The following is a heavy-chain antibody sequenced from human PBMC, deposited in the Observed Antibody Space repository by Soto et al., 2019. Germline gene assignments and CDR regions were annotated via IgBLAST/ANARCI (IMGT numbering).Heavy chain of an antibody. CDR1: GFTFSNAW. CDR3: TTDPWYTAVVKYYYFDY. Sequence: GGSLRLSCAASGFTFSNAWMSWVRQAPGKGLEWVGRIKSKTDGGTTDYAAPVKGRFTISRDDSKNTLYLQMNSLKTEDTAVYYCTTDPWYTAVVKYYYFDYWGQGTLVTVS. CDR2: IKSKTDGGTT. D-gene: IGHD5-18*01. V-gene: IGHV3-15*01. J-gene: IGHJ4*02.